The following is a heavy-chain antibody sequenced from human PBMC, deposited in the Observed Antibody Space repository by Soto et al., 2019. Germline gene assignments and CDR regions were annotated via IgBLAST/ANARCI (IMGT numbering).Heavy chain of an antibody. V-gene: IGHV4-31*03. Sequence: SETLSLTCTVSGDPLNTGGYYWSWIRHLPGKSLEWLGYIYYSGNTYYNPSLKGRVNISGDMSKKQFSLRLSSVTAADTAVYHCARVSSDWFDPWGPGIQVTVSS. CDR2: IYYSGNT. J-gene: IGHJ5*02. CDR3: ARVSSDWFDP. CDR1: GDPLNTGGYY. D-gene: IGHD3-10*01.